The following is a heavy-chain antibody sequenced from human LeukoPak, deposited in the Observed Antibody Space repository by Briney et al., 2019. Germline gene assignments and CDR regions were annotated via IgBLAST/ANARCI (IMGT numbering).Heavy chain of an antibody. J-gene: IGHJ4*02. CDR3: RRGSWSYL. Sequence: GDSLPLSCAASGFTFSSYAMSWVRQAPGKGLEWVSSISGGGGSTYYVDSVKGRFTISRDNSKNPLNLQMNSLSAEDTAVYYCRRGSWSYLWGQGSLVTVSS. CDR1: GFTFSSYA. D-gene: IGHD3-10*01. V-gene: IGHV3-23*01. CDR2: ISGGGGST.